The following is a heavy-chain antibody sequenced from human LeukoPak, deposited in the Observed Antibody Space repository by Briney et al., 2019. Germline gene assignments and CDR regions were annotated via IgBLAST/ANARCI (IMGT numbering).Heavy chain of an antibody. CDR2: IRGKAYGGAT. V-gene: IGHV3-49*04. CDR1: GFTFGAHS. J-gene: IGHJ4*02. CDR3: ICPTDPFDY. Sequence: GGSLRLSCTGSGFTFGAHSMAWVRQAPGKGPEWVGFIRGKAYGGATGYTASVKGRFTISRDDSKSIVYLQMNSLRTEDTAVYYCICPTDPFDYWGQGSLVTVSS.